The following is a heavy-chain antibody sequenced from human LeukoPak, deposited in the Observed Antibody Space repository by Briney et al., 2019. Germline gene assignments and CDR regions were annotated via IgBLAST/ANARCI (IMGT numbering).Heavy chain of an antibody. CDR1: GGSFSGYY. J-gene: IGHJ5*02. D-gene: IGHD6-13*01. CDR3: ARGSSSSWYLVVVHNWFDP. V-gene: IGHV4-34*01. CDR2: INHSGST. Sequence: SETLSLTCAVYGGSFSGYYWSWIRQHPGKGLEWIGEINHSGSTNYNPSLKSRVTISVDTSKNQFSLKLSSVTAADTAVYYCARGSSSSWYLVVVHNWFDPWGQGTLVTVSS.